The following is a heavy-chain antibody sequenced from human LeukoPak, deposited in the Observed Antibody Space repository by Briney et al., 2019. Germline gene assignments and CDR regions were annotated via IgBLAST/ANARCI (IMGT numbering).Heavy chain of an antibody. V-gene: IGHV3-7*01. CDR1: GFTFSSYW. CDR2: IKQDGSEK. J-gene: IGHJ4*02. CDR3: ARDTVAALDY. D-gene: IGHD4-23*01. Sequence: GGSLRLSCAASGFTFSSYWVSWVRQAPGKGLEWVANIKQDGSEKYYVDSVKGRFTISRDNAKNSLYLQMNSLRAEDTAVYYCARDTVAALDYWGQGTLVTVSS.